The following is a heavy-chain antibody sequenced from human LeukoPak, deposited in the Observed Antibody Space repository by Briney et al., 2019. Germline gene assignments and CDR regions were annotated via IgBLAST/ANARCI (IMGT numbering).Heavy chain of an antibody. CDR1: GFTFSSYA. Sequence: PGGSLRLSCAASGFTFSSYAMHWVRQAPGKGLEYVSAISSNGGSTYYANSVKGRFTISRDNSKNTLYLQMGSLRAEDMAVYYCARDLGAATPYYYMDVWGKGTTVTVSS. J-gene: IGHJ6*03. D-gene: IGHD2-15*01. V-gene: IGHV3-64*01. CDR3: ARDLGAATPYYYMDV. CDR2: ISSNGGST.